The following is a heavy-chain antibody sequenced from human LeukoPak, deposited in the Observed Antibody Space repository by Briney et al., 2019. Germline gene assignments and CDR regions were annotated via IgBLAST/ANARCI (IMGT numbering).Heavy chain of an antibody. J-gene: IGHJ4*02. V-gene: IGHV1-69-2*01. CDR2: VDPEDGET. D-gene: IGHD2-2*02. CDR1: GYTFTDYY. Sequence: ATVKISCKVSGYTFTDYYMHWVQQAPGKGLEWMGLVDPEDGETIYAEKFQGRVTITADTSTDTAYMELSSLRSEDTAVYYCATSEYLGFSRASYSDYWGQGTLVTVSS. CDR3: ATSEYLGFSRASYSDY.